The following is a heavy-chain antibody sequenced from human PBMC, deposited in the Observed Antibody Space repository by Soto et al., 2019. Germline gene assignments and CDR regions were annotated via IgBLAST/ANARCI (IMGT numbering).Heavy chain of an antibody. D-gene: IGHD5-12*01. CDR2: IDHSGTT. J-gene: IGHJ4*02. Sequence: SETLSLTCTVSGGSITSHYWNCFRQSPEKGLEWIGYIDHSGTTNYNPSLISRITISADTPKNQFSLNLYSVTAADTAVYYCATGGGWLPDKWGQGTLVTVSS. CDR1: GGSITSHY. V-gene: IGHV4-59*11. CDR3: ATGGGWLPDK.